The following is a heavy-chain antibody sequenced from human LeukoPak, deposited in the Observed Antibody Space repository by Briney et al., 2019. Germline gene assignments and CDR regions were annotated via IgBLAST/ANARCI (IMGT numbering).Heavy chain of an antibody. Sequence: ASVKVSCKASGYTFTNYGINWVRQAPGQGLEWMGWISTYNGDTNYAQKFQGRVSMTTDTSTDTAYMELRSLRSDDTAVYYCARDTDTPLIPGDYWGQETLVTVSS. CDR1: GYTFTNYG. J-gene: IGHJ4*02. V-gene: IGHV1-18*01. CDR2: ISTYNGDT. D-gene: IGHD5-18*01. CDR3: ARDTDTPLIPGDY.